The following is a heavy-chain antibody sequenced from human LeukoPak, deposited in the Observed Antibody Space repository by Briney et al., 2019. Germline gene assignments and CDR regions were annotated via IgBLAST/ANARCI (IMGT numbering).Heavy chain of an antibody. D-gene: IGHD5-24*01. V-gene: IGHV3-48*03. J-gene: IGHJ4*02. Sequence: GGSLRLSCAASGFTLSSYEMNWVRQAPGEGLEWVSYISGSGSTKYYTDSVKGRFTISRDNAKNSLYLQMNSLRAEDTAVYYCARLQGYNFDYWGQGTLVTVSS. CDR1: GFTLSSYE. CDR2: ISGSGSTK. CDR3: ARLQGYNFDY.